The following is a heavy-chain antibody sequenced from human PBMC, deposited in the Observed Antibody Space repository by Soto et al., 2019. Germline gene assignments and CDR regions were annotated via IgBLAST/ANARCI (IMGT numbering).Heavy chain of an antibody. CDR2: ISTAHSDI. V-gene: IGHV1-18*01. CDR1: GYTFTSYG. CDR3: ARDLAYIREY. Sequence: ASVKVSCKASGYTFTSYGISWVRQAPGQGLEWMGWISTAHSDIGYAQKFQGRDTMTTDTSTSTAFMEMRSLTSDDTAVYYCARDLAYIREYWGQGTQVTVSS. J-gene: IGHJ4*02. D-gene: IGHD3-10*01.